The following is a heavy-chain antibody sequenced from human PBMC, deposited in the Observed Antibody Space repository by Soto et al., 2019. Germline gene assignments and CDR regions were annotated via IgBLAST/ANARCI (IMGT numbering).Heavy chain of an antibody. CDR1: GGTFSSYA. CDR3: ARDGGSSSPGSNDY. V-gene: IGHV1-69*12. J-gene: IGHJ4*02. D-gene: IGHD6-6*01. Sequence: QVQLVQSGAEVKKPGSSVKVSCKASGGTFSSYAISWVRQAPGQGLEWMGGIIPIFGTANYAQKCQGRVTITADESTSTAYRELSSLRSEETAVYYCARDGGSSSPGSNDYWGQGTMVTVSS. CDR2: IIPIFGTA.